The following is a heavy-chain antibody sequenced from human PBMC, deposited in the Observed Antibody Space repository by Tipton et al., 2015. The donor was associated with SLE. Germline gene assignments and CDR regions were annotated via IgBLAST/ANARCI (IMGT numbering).Heavy chain of an antibody. CDR2: IRYDGSNK. J-gene: IGHJ2*01. CDR1: GFTFSSYG. D-gene: IGHD1-20*01. Sequence: SLRLSCAASGFTFSSYGMHWVRQAPGKGLEWVAFIRYDGSNKYYADSVKGRFTISRDNSKNTLYLQMNSLRAEDTAVYYCARSLIGTTLWYFDLWGRGTLVTVSS. CDR3: ARSLIGTTLWYFDL. V-gene: IGHV3-30*02.